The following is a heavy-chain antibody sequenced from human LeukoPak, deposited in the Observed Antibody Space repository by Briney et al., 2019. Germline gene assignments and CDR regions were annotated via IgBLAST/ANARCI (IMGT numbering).Heavy chain of an antibody. V-gene: IGHV3-30*14. CDR3: ATNWGSGLANEAFDI. D-gene: IGHD7-27*01. Sequence: GGSLRLSCAASGLTSTSYALHWVRQAPGKGLDWVALISYDGTNKYYADSVKGRFTISRDNSKNTLYLQMNSLRAEDTAVYYCATNWGSGLANEAFDIWGQGTMVTVSS. CDR2: ISYDGTNK. J-gene: IGHJ3*02. CDR1: GLTSTSYA.